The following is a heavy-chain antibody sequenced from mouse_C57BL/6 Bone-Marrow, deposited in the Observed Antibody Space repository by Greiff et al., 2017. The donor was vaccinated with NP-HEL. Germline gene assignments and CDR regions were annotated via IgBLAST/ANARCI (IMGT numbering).Heavy chain of an antibody. CDR3: ARDSPYSYYYGSRGYFDV. CDR1: GFTFSDYG. V-gene: IGHV5-17*01. CDR2: ISSGSSTI. J-gene: IGHJ1*03. Sequence: DVKLVESGGGLVKPGGSLKLSCAASGFTFSDYGMHWVRQAPEKGLAWVAYISSGSSTIYYADTVQGRFTISRDNAKNTLFLQMTSLRSEDTAMYYCARDSPYSYYYGSRGYFDVWGTGTTVTVSS. D-gene: IGHD1-1*01.